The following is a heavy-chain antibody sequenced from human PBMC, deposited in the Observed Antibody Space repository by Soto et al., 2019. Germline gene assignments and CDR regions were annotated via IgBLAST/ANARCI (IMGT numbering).Heavy chain of an antibody. CDR1: GFIFDTYA. CDR2: ISGGGGTT. Sequence: PGGSLRLSCVASGFIFDTYAMGWVRQAPGKGLEWVSVISGGGGTTYYADSVKGRLTISRDNSKDILYLQLNSLRVEDTAVYYCAKGRGRFKSGVQKTFDSWGQGTLVTVSS. J-gene: IGHJ4*02. CDR3: AKGRGRFKSGVQKTFDS. D-gene: IGHD2-8*01. V-gene: IGHV3-23*01.